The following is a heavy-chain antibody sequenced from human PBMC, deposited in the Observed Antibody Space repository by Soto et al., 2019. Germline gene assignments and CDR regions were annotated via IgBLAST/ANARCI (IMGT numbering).Heavy chain of an antibody. CDR2: ISSSSSYI. CDR1: GFTFSSYS. V-gene: IGHV3-21*01. Sequence: GGSLRLSCAASGFTFSSYSMNWVRQAPGKGLEWVASISSSSSYIYYADSVKGRFTISRDNAKNSLYLQMNSLRAEDTAVYYCAREVGGDQQLLYYFDYWGQGTLVTVSS. CDR3: AREVGGDQQLLYYFDY. J-gene: IGHJ4*02. D-gene: IGHD6-13*01.